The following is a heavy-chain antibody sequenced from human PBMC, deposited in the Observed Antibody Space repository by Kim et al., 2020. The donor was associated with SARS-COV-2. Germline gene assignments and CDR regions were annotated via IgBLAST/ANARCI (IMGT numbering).Heavy chain of an antibody. D-gene: IGHD3-22*01. V-gene: IGHV4-61*02. CDR2: IYTSGST. J-gene: IGHJ3*02. Sequence: SETLSLTCTVSGGSISSGSYYWSWIRQPAGKGLEWIGRIYTSGSTNYNPSLKSRDTISVDTSKNQFSLKLSSVTAADTAVYYCARDLYYYDSSGHDAFDIWGQGTMVTVSS. CDR3: ARDLYYYDSSGHDAFDI. CDR1: GGSISSGSYY.